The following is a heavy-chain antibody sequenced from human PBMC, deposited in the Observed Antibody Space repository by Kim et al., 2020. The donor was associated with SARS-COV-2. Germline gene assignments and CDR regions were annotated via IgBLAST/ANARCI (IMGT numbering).Heavy chain of an antibody. Sequence: SETLSLTCAVYGGSFSGYYWSWIRQPPGKGLEWIGEINHSGSTNYNPSLKSRVTISVDTSKNQFSLKLSSVTAADTAVYYCARALYYDSSGYYWGKYYFDYWGQGTLVTVSS. J-gene: IGHJ4*02. D-gene: IGHD3-22*01. V-gene: IGHV4-34*01. CDR3: ARALYYDSSGYYWGKYYFDY. CDR1: GGSFSGYY. CDR2: INHSGST.